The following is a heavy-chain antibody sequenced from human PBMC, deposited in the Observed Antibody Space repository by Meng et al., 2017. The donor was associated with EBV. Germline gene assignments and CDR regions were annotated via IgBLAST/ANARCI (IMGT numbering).Heavy chain of an antibody. D-gene: IGHD6-19*01. J-gene: IGHJ5*02. Sequence: QLQLRESGPGQVKPSETLSLPCTVSGDSISSFYHWGWLRQPPGRGLEWIGSVHYTGSTYYSPSLKSRVTVSVDTSKNQFSLRLTSVTAADTAVYYCARPFPSWQSPRLDPFGAWGQGTLVTVSS. CDR1: GDSISSFYH. V-gene: IGHV4-39*01. CDR3: ARPFPSWQSPRLDPFGA. CDR2: VHYTGST.